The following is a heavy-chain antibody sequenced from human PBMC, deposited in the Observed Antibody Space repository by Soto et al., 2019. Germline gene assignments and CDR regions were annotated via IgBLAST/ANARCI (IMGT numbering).Heavy chain of an antibody. J-gene: IGHJ4*02. D-gene: IGHD5-18*01. CDR2: IRSKAYGGTT. Sequence: GGSLRLSCTASGFTFGDYAMSWFRQAPGKGLEWVGFIRSKAYGGTTEYAASVKGRFTISRDDSKSIAYLQMNSLKTEDTAVYYCTRDGSKGYSYGYYFDYWRQGTLVTVSS. CDR1: GFTFGDYA. V-gene: IGHV3-49*03. CDR3: TRDGSKGYSYGYYFDY.